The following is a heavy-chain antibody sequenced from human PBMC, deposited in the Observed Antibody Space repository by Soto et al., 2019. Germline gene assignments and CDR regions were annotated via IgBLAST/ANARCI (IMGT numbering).Heavy chain of an antibody. D-gene: IGHD6-19*01. V-gene: IGHV1-3*05. CDR1: GYTFTAYA. Sequence: QVQLMQSGAEEKKPGASVKVSCKASGYTFTAYAMHWVHQAPGQRLEWMGWINAGNGNTKYSQKFQGRVTITRDTSASTAYMELSSLRSEDTAVYYCARAVAVPADFDYWGQGTLVTVSS. CDR3: ARAVAVPADFDY. CDR2: INAGNGNT. J-gene: IGHJ4*02.